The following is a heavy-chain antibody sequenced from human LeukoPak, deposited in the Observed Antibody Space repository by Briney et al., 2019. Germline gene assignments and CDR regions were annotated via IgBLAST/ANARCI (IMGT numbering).Heavy chain of an antibody. V-gene: IGHV4-34*01. CDR1: GGSFSGYY. Sequence: SETLSLTCAVYGGSFSGYYWSWIRQPPGKGLEWIGEINHSGSTNYNPSLKSRVTISVDTSKNQFSLKLSSVTAADTAVYYCARGSTRGQIKYYYYDSSGPYYFDYWGQGTLVTVSS. CDR3: ARGSTRGQIKYYYYDSSGPYYFDY. D-gene: IGHD3-22*01. CDR2: INHSGST. J-gene: IGHJ4*02.